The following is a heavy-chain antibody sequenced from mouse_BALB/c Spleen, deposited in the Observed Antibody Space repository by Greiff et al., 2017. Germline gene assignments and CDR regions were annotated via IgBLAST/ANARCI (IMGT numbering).Heavy chain of an antibody. CDR3: ARGYGAGNHFDY. CDR2: ISSGSSTI. V-gene: IGHV5-17*02. D-gene: IGHD2-1*01. Sequence: EVQLQESGGGLVQPGGSRKLSCAASGFTFSSFGMHWVRQAPEKGLEWVAYISSGSSTIYYADTVKGRFTISRDNPKNTLFLQMTSLRSEDTAMYYCARGYGAGNHFDYWGQGTTLTVSS. CDR1: GFTFSSFG. J-gene: IGHJ2*01.